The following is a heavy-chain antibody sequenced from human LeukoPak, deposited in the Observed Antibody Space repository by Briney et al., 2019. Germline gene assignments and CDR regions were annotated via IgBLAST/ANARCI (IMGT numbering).Heavy chain of an antibody. V-gene: IGHV3-33*01. Sequence: GGSLRLSCAASGFTFSSYGMHWVRQAPGKGLEWVAVIWYDGSNKYYADFVKGRFTISRDNSKNTLYLQMNSLRAEDTAVYYCARGPTRITIFGVPTPYYYYGMDVWGQGTTVTVSS. J-gene: IGHJ6*02. CDR2: IWYDGSNK. CDR1: GFTFSSYG. CDR3: ARGPTRITIFGVPTPYYYYGMDV. D-gene: IGHD3-3*01.